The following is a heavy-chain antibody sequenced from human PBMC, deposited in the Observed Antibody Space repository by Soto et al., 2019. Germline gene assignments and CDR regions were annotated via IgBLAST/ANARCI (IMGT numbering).Heavy chain of an antibody. CDR2: IKSDGSST. CDR3: AIGLWLHYGMYV. D-gene: IGHD5-18*01. J-gene: IGHJ6*02. Sequence: EVQLVESGGGLAQPGGSLRLSCAASGFTFSSYWMHWVRQAPGKGLVWVSRIKSDGSSTSDADSVKGRFTISRDNAKNTVYLQMNSLRVEDTAVYYCAIGLWLHYGMYVWVHGTTVTVSS. CDR1: GFTFSSYW. V-gene: IGHV3-74*01.